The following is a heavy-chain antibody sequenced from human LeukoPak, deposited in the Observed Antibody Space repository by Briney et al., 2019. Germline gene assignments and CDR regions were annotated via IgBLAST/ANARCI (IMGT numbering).Heavy chain of an antibody. CDR2: ISSSSSTI. CDR3: AKDGIVVVVAATGGFDY. D-gene: IGHD2-15*01. J-gene: IGHJ4*02. V-gene: IGHV3-48*04. CDR1: GFTFSSYS. Sequence: GGSLRLSCAASGFTFSSYSMNWVRQAPGKGLEWVSYISSSSSTIYYADSVKGRFTISRDNAKNSLYLQMNSLRAEDTAVYYCAKDGIVVVVAATGGFDYWGQGTLVTVPS.